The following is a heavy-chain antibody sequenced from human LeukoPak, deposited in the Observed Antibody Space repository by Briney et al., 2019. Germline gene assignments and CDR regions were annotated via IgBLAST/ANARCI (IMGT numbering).Heavy chain of an antibody. CDR3: AKDLGPSGLGSGWPFDY. V-gene: IGHV3-30*18. CDR1: GFTFSSYG. CDR2: ISYDGSHK. D-gene: IGHD6-19*01. Sequence: GGSLRLSCATSGFTFSSYGIHWVRQAPGKGLEWVAVISYDGSHKYYADSVKGRFTIFRDNSKNTLYMEMRSLRPEDTAVYYCAKDLGPSGLGSGWPFDYWGQGTLVTVSS. J-gene: IGHJ4*02.